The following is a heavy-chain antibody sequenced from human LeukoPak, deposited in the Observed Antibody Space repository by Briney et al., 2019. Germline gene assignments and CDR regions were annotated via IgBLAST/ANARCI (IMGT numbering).Heavy chain of an antibody. J-gene: IGHJ4*02. V-gene: IGHV3-30*18. Sequence: QPGGSLRLSCAASGFTFSSYGMHWVRQAPGKGLEWVAVISYDGSNKYYADSVKGRFTISRDNSKNTLYLQMNSLRAEDTAVYYCAKDSGYATWGQGTLVTVSS. CDR2: ISYDGSNK. CDR1: GFTFSSYG. D-gene: IGHD5-12*01. CDR3: AKDSGYAT.